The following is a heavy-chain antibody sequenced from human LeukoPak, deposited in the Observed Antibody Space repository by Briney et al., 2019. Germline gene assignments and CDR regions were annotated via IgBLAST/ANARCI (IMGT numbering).Heavy chain of an antibody. J-gene: IGHJ4*02. Sequence: PGGSLRLSCAASGFTFSSYAMSWVRQAPGKGLEWVSVIYSGGSTYYADSVKGRFTISRDNSKNTLYLQMNSLRAEDTAMYYCTRVRDGYNQRYFDYWGQGTLATVSS. CDR3: TRVRDGYNQRYFDY. D-gene: IGHD5-24*01. V-gene: IGHV3-53*01. CDR2: IYSGGST. CDR1: GFTFSSYA.